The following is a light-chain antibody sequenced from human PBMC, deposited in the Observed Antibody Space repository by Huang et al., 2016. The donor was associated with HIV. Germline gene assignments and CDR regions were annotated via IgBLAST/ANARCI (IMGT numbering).Light chain of an antibody. CDR1: QSVLYNSNSKNY. J-gene: IGKJ1*01. V-gene: IGKV4-1*01. CDR3: QQYYSIPQT. CDR2: WAS. Sequence: DIVMTQSPDSLAVSLGERATIKCRSSQSVLYNSNSKNYVAWLQQKPGQSPKLLIYWASSRESGGPDRFSGSGSGTDFTLTISSLEAEDAAVYYCQQYYSIPQTFGQGTKVEI.